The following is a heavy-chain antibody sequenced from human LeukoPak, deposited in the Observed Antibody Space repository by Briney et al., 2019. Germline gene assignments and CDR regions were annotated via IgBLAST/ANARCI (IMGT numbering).Heavy chain of an antibody. CDR3: AKDSVVAATSYYFDY. D-gene: IGHD2-15*01. CDR1: GFTFDDYA. Sequence: PGRSLRLSCAASGFTFDDYATHWVRQAPGKGLEWVSGISWNSGSIGYADSVKGRFTISRDNAKNSLYLQMNSLRAEDTALYYCAKDSVVAATSYYFDYWGQGTLVTVSS. V-gene: IGHV3-9*01. J-gene: IGHJ4*02. CDR2: ISWNSGSI.